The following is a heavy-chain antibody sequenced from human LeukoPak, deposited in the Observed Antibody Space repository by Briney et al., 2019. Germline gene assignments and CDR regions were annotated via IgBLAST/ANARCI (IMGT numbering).Heavy chain of an antibody. J-gene: IGHJ4*02. CDR1: GFTFSAYA. CDR3: AKDHGGSYSHGYFDF. V-gene: IGHV3-23*01. CDR2: LSDSGDNT. Sequence: GGSLRLSCAASGFTFSAYAVSWVRQSPGKGLEWVSTLSDSGDNTYYADSVKGRFTISRDNSRNTLSLQMNSLRAEDTAAYFCAKDHGGSYSHGYFDFWGQGPLVTVSS. D-gene: IGHD5-18*01.